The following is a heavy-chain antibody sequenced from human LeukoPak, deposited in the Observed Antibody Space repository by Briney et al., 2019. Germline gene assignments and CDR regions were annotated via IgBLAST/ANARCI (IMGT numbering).Heavy chain of an antibody. D-gene: IGHD2-15*01. CDR1: GFTFSSHW. Sequence: GGSLRLSCAASGFTFSSHWMTWVRQAPGKGLEWVAFIRYDGSNKYYADSVKGRFTISRDNSKNTLYLQMNSLRAEDTAVYYCAKDQYYRAGNIVVVVAASNYYGMDVWGQGTTVTVSS. V-gene: IGHV3-30*02. CDR3: AKDQYYRAGNIVVVVAASNYYGMDV. CDR2: IRYDGSNK. J-gene: IGHJ6*02.